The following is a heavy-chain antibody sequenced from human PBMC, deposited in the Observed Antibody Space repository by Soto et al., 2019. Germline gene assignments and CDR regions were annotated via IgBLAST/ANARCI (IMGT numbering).Heavy chain of an antibody. V-gene: IGHV4-4*02. J-gene: IGHJ4*02. CDR3: ASVFSTGIGLMYYCEF. CDR2: VLHTGGS. D-gene: IGHD3-10*01. CDR1: SDSIAGENW. Sequence: QVQLQESGPGLVKPSETLSLTCTVSSDSIAGENWWCWVRQPPGLGLEWIGEVLHTGGSNYNQSLPRRVTMDEYKPKNHLPPNSISATAADTSVYYCASVFSTGIGLMYYCEFCGQGTLVSVSS.